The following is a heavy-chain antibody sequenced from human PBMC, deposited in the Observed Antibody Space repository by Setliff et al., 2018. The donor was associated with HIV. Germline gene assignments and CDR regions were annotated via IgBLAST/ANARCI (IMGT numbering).Heavy chain of an antibody. J-gene: IGHJ3*02. CDR2: INPSGGST. Sequence: ASVKVSCKASGYTFTSYYMHWVRQAPGQGLEWMGIINPSGGSTSYAQKFQGRVTMTRDTSTSTVYMELSSLRSEDTAVYYCAIESPDSSGYYRAFDIWGQGTMVTVSS. V-gene: IGHV1-46*01. D-gene: IGHD3-22*01. CDR1: GYTFTSYY. CDR3: AIESPDSSGYYRAFDI.